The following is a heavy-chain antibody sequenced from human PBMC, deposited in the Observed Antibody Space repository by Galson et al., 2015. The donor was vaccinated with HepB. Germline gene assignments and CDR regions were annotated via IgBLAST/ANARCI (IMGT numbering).Heavy chain of an antibody. D-gene: IGHD3-10*01. V-gene: IGHV3-66*02. Sequence: SLRLSCAASGFTFSSYSMSWVRQAPGKGLEWVSVIYSGGRTFYADSVKGRFTISRDDSKSTLYLQLNSLRPDDTAMYYCVRGPLFGSFDIWGQGTMVTVSS. CDR3: VRGPLFGSFDI. J-gene: IGHJ3*02. CDR2: IYSGGRT. CDR1: GFTFSSYS.